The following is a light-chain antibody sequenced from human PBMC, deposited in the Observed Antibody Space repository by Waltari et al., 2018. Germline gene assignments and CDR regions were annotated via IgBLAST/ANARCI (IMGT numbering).Light chain of an antibody. J-gene: IGKJ1*01. V-gene: IGKV3-15*01. Sequence: EIVMTQSPATLSVSPGERATLSCRASQSVSSNLAWYQQKPGQAPRLLIYGASTRATGIPARFSGSGSGTEFTLTISSLQSEDFAVYYCLQHRSYPWTFGQGTRVEIK. CDR1: QSVSSN. CDR2: GAS. CDR3: LQHRSYPWT.